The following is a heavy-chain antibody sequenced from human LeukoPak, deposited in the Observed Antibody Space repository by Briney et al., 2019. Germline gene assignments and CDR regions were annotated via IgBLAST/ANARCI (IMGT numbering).Heavy chain of an antibody. CDR1: GFTFSSYS. Sequence: GGSETLSCTAYGFTFSSYSMNWVRQAPGKGLEWVSYISGSSSTIYYTDSVTGRFTISRDNSENTLYLQMNSLRAEDTAVYYCAKGVLTTSPLDYWGQGTLLTVSS. J-gene: IGHJ4*02. CDR2: ISGSSSTI. CDR3: AKGVLTTSPLDY. D-gene: IGHD3-9*01. V-gene: IGHV3-48*01.